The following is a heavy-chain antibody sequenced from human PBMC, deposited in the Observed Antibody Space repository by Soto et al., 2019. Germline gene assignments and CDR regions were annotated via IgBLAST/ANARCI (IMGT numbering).Heavy chain of an antibody. V-gene: IGHV3-30-3*01. D-gene: IGHD1-26*01. CDR1: GFTFSSYA. CDR3: ARARSGSYHYYFDY. CDR2: ISYDGSNK. J-gene: IGHJ4*02. Sequence: GGSLRLSCAASGFTFSSYAMHWVRQAPGKGLEWVAVISYDGSNKYYADSVKGRFTISRDNSKNTLYLQMNSLRAEDTAVYYCARARSGSYHYYFDYWGQGTLVTVSS.